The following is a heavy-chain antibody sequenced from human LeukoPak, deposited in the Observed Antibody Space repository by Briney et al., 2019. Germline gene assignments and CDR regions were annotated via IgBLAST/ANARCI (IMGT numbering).Heavy chain of an antibody. CDR3: ARSPYSSGWYNQGAFDI. CDR1: GGSISSGGYY. J-gene: IGHJ3*02. CDR2: IYYSGST. V-gene: IGHV4-61*08. D-gene: IGHD6-19*01. Sequence: SQTLSLTCTVSGGSISSGGYYWSWIRQPPGKGLEWIGYIYYSGSTNYNPSLKSRVTISVDTSKNQFSLKLSSVTAADTAVYYCARSPYSSGWYNQGAFDIWGQGTMVTVSS.